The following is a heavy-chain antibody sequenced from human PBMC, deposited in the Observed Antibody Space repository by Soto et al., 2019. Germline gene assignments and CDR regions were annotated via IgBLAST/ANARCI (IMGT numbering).Heavy chain of an antibody. V-gene: IGHV3-23*01. D-gene: IGHD3-22*01. J-gene: IGHJ4*02. CDR2: ISGSGGST. Sequence: GGPLRLSCAASGFTFSSYAMSWVRQAPGKGLEWVSAISGSGGSTYYADSVKGRFTISRDNSKNTLYLQMNSLRAEDTAVYYCAKDLKGSLRITMIVVVPPPVFDYWGQGTLVTVSS. CDR1: GFTFSSYA. CDR3: AKDLKGSLRITMIVVVPPPVFDY.